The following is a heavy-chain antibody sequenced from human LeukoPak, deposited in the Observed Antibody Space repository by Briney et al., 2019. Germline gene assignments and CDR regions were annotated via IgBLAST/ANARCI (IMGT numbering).Heavy chain of an antibody. CDR2: IYHSGST. J-gene: IGHJ6*02. V-gene: IGHV4-30-2*01. CDR3: ARAGHYYGMDV. Sequence: SQTLSLTCAVSGGSISSGGYSWSWIRQPPGKGLEWIGYIYHSGSTYYNPSLKSRVTISVDRSKNQFSLKLSSVTAADTAVYYCARAGHYYGMDVWGQGTTVTVSS. CDR1: GGSISSGGYS.